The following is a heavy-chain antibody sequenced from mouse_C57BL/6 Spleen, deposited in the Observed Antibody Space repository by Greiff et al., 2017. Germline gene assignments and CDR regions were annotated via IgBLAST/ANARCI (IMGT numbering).Heavy chain of an antibody. CDR3: ARDRNYLYDLDY. D-gene: IGHD2-5*01. CDR1: GFNITNTY. V-gene: IGHV14-3*01. J-gene: IGHJ2*02. Sequence: VQLQQSVAELVRPGASVKLSCTASGFNITNTYMHWVKQRPEQGLEWIGGIYPANGNTNYAPKFKGKATITADTSSNTAYLQLSSLTSEDTAICYSARDRNYLYDLDYWGQGTSLTVSS. CDR2: IYPANGNT.